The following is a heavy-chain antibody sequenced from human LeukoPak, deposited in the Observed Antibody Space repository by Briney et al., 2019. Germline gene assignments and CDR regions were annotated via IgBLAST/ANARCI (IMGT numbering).Heavy chain of an antibody. CDR3: TRSYGFWSGYFDY. CDR1: GFTFGDYA. CDR2: IRSKAYGGTT. Sequence: PGRSLRLSCTASGFTFGDYAMSWVRQAPGKGLEWVGFIRSKAYGGTTEYAASVKGRFTIPRDDSKSIAYLQMNSLKTEDTAVYYCTRSYGFWSGYFDYWGQGTLVTVSS. V-gene: IGHV3-49*04. J-gene: IGHJ4*02. D-gene: IGHD3-3*01.